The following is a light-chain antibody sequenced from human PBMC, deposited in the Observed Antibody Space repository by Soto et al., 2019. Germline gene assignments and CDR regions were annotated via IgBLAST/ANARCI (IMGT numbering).Light chain of an antibody. CDR1: QSVSSSY. Sequence: TQSPATLAVFPVSRAAGYFMASQSVSSSYLAWYQQKPGQAPRLLIYGASSRATGIPDRFSGSGSGTDFTLTISRLEPEDFAVYYCQQYGSSPFTVGQGTRLEIK. CDR3: QQYGSSPFT. V-gene: IGKV3-20*01. J-gene: IGKJ5*01. CDR2: GAS.